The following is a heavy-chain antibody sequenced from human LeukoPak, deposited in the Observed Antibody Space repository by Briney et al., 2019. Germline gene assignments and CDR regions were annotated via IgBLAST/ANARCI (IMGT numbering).Heavy chain of an antibody. Sequence: ASVKVSCKASGYTFTSYYMHWVRQAPGQGLEWMGIINPSGGSTSYAQKFQGRVTMTRDTSTSTVYMELSSLRSEDTAVYYCATHSFVVVPAAMRSYYYYYMDVWGKGTTVTVSS. V-gene: IGHV1-46*01. CDR2: INPSGGST. CDR1: GYTFTSYY. CDR3: ATHSFVVVPAAMRSYYYYYMDV. J-gene: IGHJ6*03. D-gene: IGHD2-2*01.